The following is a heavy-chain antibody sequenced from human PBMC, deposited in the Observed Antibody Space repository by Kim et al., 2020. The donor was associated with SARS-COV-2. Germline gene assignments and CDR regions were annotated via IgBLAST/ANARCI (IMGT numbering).Heavy chain of an antibody. D-gene: IGHD5-18*01. CDR3: AKSYGEYYYYYGLDV. Sequence: ADSGKGRFTMSRYNSKTTLYLQMNSLRDEDTAVYYCAKSYGEYYYYYGLDVWGQGTTVSVSS. V-gene: IGHV3-23*01. J-gene: IGHJ6*02.